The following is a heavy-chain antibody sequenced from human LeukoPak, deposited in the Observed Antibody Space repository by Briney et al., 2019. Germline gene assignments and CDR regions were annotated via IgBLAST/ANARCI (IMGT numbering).Heavy chain of an antibody. J-gene: IGHJ4*02. Sequence: PGGSLRLYCAASGFTFNNDPMNWVRQAPGKGLEWVAHIRSDTKSIVYADSVKGRFTISRDNGKNTLSLQMNSLRAEDTAVYYCAKGPRYYYDSSGYLDYWGQGTLVTVSS. CDR2: IRSDTKSI. CDR1: GFTFNNDP. D-gene: IGHD3-22*01. CDR3: AKGPRYYYDSSGYLDY. V-gene: IGHV3-48*01.